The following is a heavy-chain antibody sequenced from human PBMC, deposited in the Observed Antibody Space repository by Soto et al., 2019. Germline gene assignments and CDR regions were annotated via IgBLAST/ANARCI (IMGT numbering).Heavy chain of an antibody. CDR1: SYTFTSYG. CDR2: ISAYNGNT. V-gene: IGHV1-18*01. Sequence: AAVKVSCKASSYTFTSYGISWVRQAPGQGLEWMGWISAYNGNTNYAQKLQGRVTMTTDTSTSTAYMELRSLRSDDTAVYYCARTIFGVVYYRMDVWGQGTTVTVFS. D-gene: IGHD3-3*01. CDR3: ARTIFGVVYYRMDV. J-gene: IGHJ6*02.